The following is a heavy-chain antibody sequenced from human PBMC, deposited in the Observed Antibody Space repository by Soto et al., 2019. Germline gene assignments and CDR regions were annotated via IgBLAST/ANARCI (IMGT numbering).Heavy chain of an antibody. J-gene: IGHJ3*01. D-gene: IGHD6-19*01. CDR1: GFTFNNYG. CDR3: AKDQGIAVSHGID. Sequence: QVQLVESGGGVVQPGRSLRLSCAASGFTFNNYGMHWVRQAPGKGLEWVAVISNDGSDKYYADSVKGRLTISRDNSKNTVYLQMNSLRAEDTAVYYCAKDQGIAVSHGIDWGQGTMVTVSS. CDR2: ISNDGSDK. V-gene: IGHV3-30*18.